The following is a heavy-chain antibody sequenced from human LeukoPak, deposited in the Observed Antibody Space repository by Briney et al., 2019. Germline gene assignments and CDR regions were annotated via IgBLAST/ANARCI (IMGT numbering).Heavy chain of an antibody. CDR3: ATTNAGGGYQWGDFFDF. D-gene: IGHD3-22*01. V-gene: IGHV1-69*06. Sequence: GSSVKVSCKSSGGTSNSHASSWERQAPGQGLELMGVIIPNLGTTNRAQNFQDRVTLTAAKSKDTANMELTMLTPEDTDVAVCATTNAGGGYQWGDFFDFWGQGTLVTVSS. CDR2: IIPNLGTT. J-gene: IGHJ4*02. CDR1: GGTSNSHA.